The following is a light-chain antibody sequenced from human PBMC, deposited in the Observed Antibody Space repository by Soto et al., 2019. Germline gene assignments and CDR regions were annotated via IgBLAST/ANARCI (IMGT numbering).Light chain of an antibody. V-gene: IGKV3-20*01. J-gene: IGKJ1*01. Sequence: DMVLTQSPGTLSLSPGERATLSCRASQSVSSSYLAWYQQKPGQAPRLLIYGASSRATGIPDRFSGRGSGTDFTLTISRLEPEDLAVYYCHQYGSSPLTFGQGPKVDI. CDR1: QSVSSSY. CDR3: HQYGSSPLT. CDR2: GAS.